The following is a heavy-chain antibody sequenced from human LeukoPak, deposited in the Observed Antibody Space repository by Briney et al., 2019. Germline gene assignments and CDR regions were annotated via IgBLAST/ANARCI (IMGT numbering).Heavy chain of an antibody. J-gene: IGHJ6*03. Sequence: GGSLRLSCAAFGFTFRSYGMHWVRQAPGKGLEWMAFIQYDGSNKYYADSVKGRFTISRDNSKNTLDLQMDSLRPEGTAVYYCARWIGAAGIEYHYYMDVWGRGTTVTVSS. D-gene: IGHD6-13*01. CDR2: IQYDGSNK. CDR3: ARWIGAAGIEYHYYMDV. CDR1: GFTFRSYG. V-gene: IGHV3-30*02.